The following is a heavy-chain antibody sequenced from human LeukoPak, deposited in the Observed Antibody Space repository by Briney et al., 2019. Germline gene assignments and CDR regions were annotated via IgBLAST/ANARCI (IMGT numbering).Heavy chain of an antibody. CDR3: AKGVLPTGFDY. CDR1: GFTFGDYA. V-gene: IGHV3-23*01. D-gene: IGHD3-10*01. Sequence: PGGSLRLSCTASGFTFGDYAMSWFRQAPGKGLEWVSAISGSGGNTYYADSVKGRFTISRDNSKNTLYLQMNSLRAEDTAIYYCAKGVLPTGFDYWGQGTLVTVSS. J-gene: IGHJ4*02. CDR2: ISGSGGNT.